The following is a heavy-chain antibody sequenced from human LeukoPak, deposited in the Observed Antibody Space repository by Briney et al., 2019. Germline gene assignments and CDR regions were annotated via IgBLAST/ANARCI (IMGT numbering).Heavy chain of an antibody. D-gene: IGHD3-22*01. CDR3: SGYWDDY. Sequence: GRSLRLSCAASGFTFSSYAMHWVRQAPGKGLEWVAVISYDGSNKYYADSVKGRFTISRDNSKNTLYLQMNSLRAEDTAVYYCSGYWDDYWGQGTLVTVSS. CDR1: GFTFSSYA. CDR2: ISYDGSNK. J-gene: IGHJ4*02. V-gene: IGHV3-30-3*01.